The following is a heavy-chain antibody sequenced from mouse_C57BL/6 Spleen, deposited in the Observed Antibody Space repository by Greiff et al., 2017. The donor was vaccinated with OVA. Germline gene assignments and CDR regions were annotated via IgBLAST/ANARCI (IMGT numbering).Heavy chain of an antibody. CDR3: ARFDYDRYFDV. V-gene: IGHV1-69*01. D-gene: IGHD2-4*01. CDR1: GYTFTSYW. Sequence: QVQLQQSGAELVMPGASVKLSCKASGYTFTSYWMHWVKQRPGQGLEWIGEIDPSDSYTNYNQKFKGKSTLTVDKSSSTAYMQLSSLTSEDSAVYYCARFDYDRYFDVWGTGTTVTVSS. CDR2: IDPSDSYT. J-gene: IGHJ1*03.